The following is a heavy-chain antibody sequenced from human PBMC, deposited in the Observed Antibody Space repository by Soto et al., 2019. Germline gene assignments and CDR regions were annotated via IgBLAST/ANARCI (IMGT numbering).Heavy chain of an antibody. V-gene: IGHV3-15*01. D-gene: IGHD4-17*01. CDR2: IKSKTDGGTT. J-gene: IGHJ3*02. Sequence: PGGSLRLSCAASGFTFSNAWMSWVRQAPGKGLEWVGRIKSKTDGGTTDYAAPVKGRFTISRDDPKNTLYLQMNSLKTEDTAVYYCTTGGYGDYGDAFDIWGQGTMVTV. CDR1: GFTFSNAW. CDR3: TTGGYGDYGDAFDI.